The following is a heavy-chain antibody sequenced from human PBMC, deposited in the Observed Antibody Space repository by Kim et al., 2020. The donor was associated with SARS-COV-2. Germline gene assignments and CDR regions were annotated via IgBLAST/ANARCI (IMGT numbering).Heavy chain of an antibody. CDR1: GFTVTSAH. D-gene: IGHD3-22*01. J-gene: IGHJ4*02. CDR3: ARGISMIQGLDY. V-gene: IGHV3-53*01. Sequence: GGSLRLSCAASGFTVTSAHMSWVRQAPGKGLQWLSVIYGAGNTYHADSVKGRFTISRDTSKNLLYLEMNSLRAEDTAVYYCARGISMIQGLDYWGQGTLV. CDR2: IYGAGNT.